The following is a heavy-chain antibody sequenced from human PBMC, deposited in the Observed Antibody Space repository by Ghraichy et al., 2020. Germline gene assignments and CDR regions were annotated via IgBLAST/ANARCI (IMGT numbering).Heavy chain of an antibody. V-gene: IGHV1-2*02. CDR3: ARDRGCSGGSCYFNFDL. J-gene: IGHJ2*01. Sequence: ASVKVSCKASGYTFTGYYMHWVRQAPGQGLEWMGWINPNSGGTNYAQKFQGRVTMTRDTSISTAYMELSRLRSDDTAVYYCARDRGCSGGSCYFNFDLWGRGTLVTVSS. CDR2: INPNSGGT. CDR1: GYTFTGYY. D-gene: IGHD2-15*01.